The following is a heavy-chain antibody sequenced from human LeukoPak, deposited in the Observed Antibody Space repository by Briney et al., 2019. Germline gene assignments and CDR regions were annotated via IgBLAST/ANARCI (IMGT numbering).Heavy chain of an antibody. V-gene: IGHV3-23*01. CDR1: GFTFSSYG. J-gene: IGHJ4*02. D-gene: IGHD1-14*01. Sequence: GGSLRLSCAASGFTFSSYGMSWVRQAPGKGLEWVSAISGSGGSTYYADSVKGRFTISRDNSKNTLYLQMNSLRAEDTAVYYCAKTRFVGGKPPQDYWGQGTLVTVSS. CDR3: AKTRFVGGKPPQDY. CDR2: ISGSGGST.